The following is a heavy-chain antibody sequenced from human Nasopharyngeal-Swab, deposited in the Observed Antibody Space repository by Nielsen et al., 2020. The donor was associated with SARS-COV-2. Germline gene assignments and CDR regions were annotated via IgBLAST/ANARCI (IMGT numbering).Heavy chain of an antibody. CDR1: GFTFSSYG. J-gene: IGHJ6*02. V-gene: IGHV3-30*02. CDR2: IRYDGFNQ. CDR3: AKDQCSSSSVDYYYGMDV. Sequence: GGSLRLSCAASGFTFSSYGMHWVRQAPGKGLEWVAFIRYDGFNQHYADSVKGRFTISRDSFKSTLYLQMNSLRAEDTALYYCAKDQCSSSSVDYYYGMDVWGQGTTVTVSS. D-gene: IGHD6-6*01.